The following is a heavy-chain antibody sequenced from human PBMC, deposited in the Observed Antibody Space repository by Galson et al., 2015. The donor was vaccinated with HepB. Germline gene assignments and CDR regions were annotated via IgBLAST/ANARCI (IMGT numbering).Heavy chain of an antibody. V-gene: IGHV1-24*01. CDR1: GYTLTELS. J-gene: IGHJ4*02. Sequence: SVKVSCKVSGYTLTELSMHWVRQAPGKGLEWMGGFDPEDGETIYAQKFQGRVTMTEDTSTDTAYMELSSLRSEDTAVYYCSTYYYDSSGYYWDYWGQGTLVTVSS. CDR2: FDPEDGET. D-gene: IGHD3-22*01. CDR3: STYYYDSSGYYWDY.